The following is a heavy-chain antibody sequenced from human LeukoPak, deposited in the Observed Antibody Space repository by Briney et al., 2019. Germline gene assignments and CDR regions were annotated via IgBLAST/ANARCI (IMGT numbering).Heavy chain of an antibody. CDR1: GGSISGYY. D-gene: IGHD4-17*01. CDR2: IHHTGST. J-gene: IGHJ4*02. CDR3: ARRPYGGFDY. V-gene: IGHV4-59*08. Sequence: SETLSLTCTVSGGSISGYYWSWIRQPPGKGLEWVGYIHHTGSTNYNPSLKSRVTISVDTSKNQFSLNLRSVTAADTAVYYCARRPYGGFDYWGQGTLVTVSS.